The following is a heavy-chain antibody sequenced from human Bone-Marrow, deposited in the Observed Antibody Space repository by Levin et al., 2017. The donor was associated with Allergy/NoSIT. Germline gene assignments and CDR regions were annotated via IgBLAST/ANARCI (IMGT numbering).Heavy chain of an antibody. CDR1: GFTFSSYG. Sequence: LSLTCAASGFTFSSYGMHWVRQAPGKGLEWVAVISYDGSNKYYADSVKGRFTISRDNSKNTLYLQMNSLRAEDTAVYYCAIEPEDTVTTRFIYWGQGTLVTVSS. CDR3: AIEPEDTVTTRFIY. V-gene: IGHV3-30*03. CDR2: ISYDGSNK. J-gene: IGHJ4*02. D-gene: IGHD4-11*01.